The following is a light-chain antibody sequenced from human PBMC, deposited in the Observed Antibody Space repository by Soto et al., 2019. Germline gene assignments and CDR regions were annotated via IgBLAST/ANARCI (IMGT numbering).Light chain of an antibody. V-gene: IGKV1-39*01. J-gene: IGKJ4*01. CDR2: AST. Sequence: DIQMTQSPSSLSASVGDRVTISCRASQSIFSYSNWYQQKPGKAPKLLIYASTTLQSGVPSRFSGSGSGTDFTLTISRLQPEDFATYYCQQSYSPLLTFGGGTRVEIK. CDR3: QQSYSPLLT. CDR1: QSIFSY.